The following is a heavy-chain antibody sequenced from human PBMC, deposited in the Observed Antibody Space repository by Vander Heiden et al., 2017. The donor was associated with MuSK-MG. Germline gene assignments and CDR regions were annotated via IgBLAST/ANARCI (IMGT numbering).Heavy chain of an antibody. CDR2: ISAYNGNT. V-gene: IGHV1-18*01. Sequence: QVQLVQSGAEVKKPGASVTVSCKASGYTFTSYGISWVRQAPGQGLEWMGWISAYNGNTNYAQKLQGRVTMTTDTSTSTAYMELRSLRSDDTAVYYCARRQVGHYYGSGERFWFDPWGQGTLVTVSS. CDR1: GYTFTSYG. CDR3: ARRQVGHYYGSGERFWFDP. J-gene: IGHJ5*02. D-gene: IGHD3-10*01.